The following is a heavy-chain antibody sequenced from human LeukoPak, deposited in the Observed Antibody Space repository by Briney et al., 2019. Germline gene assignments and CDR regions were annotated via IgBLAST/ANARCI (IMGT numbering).Heavy chain of an antibody. CDR3: AKGGQWLAYNWFDP. J-gene: IGHJ5*02. D-gene: IGHD6-19*01. V-gene: IGHV3-23*01. Sequence: GGSLRLSCAASGFTFSSYAMSWVRQAPGKGLEWVSAISGSGGSTYYADSVKGRCTISRDNSKNTLYLQMNSLRAEDPAVYYCAKGGQWLAYNWFDPWGQGPLVTVSS. CDR1: GFTFSSYA. CDR2: ISGSGGST.